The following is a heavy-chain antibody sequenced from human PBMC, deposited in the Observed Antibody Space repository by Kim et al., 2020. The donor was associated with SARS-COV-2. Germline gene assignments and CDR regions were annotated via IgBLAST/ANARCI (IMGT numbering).Heavy chain of an antibody. CDR3: ARQARECRVRGNWFDP. J-gene: IGHJ5*02. D-gene: IGHD3-3*01. V-gene: IGHV4-39*01. Sequence: PALKRRVTISVDTSKNQFSRKLSSVTAADTAVYYCARQARECRVRGNWFDPWGQGTLVTVSS.